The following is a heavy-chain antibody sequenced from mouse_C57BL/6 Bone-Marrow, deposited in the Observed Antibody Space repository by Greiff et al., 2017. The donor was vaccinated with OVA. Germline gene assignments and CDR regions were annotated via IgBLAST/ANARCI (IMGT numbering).Heavy chain of an antibody. Sequence: QVQLQQPGAELVMPGASVKLSCKASGYTFTSYWMHWVKQRPGQGLELIGEIDPSDSYTNYNQKFKGKSTLTVDKSSSTAYMQLSSLTSEDSAVYYCARYYYGSFFDYWGQGTTLTVSS. CDR2: IDPSDSYT. D-gene: IGHD1-1*01. CDR3: ARYYYGSFFDY. V-gene: IGHV1-69*01. J-gene: IGHJ2*01. CDR1: GYTFTSYW.